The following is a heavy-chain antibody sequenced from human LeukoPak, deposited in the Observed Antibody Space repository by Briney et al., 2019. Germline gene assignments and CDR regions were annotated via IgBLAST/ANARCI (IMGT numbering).Heavy chain of an antibody. CDR3: ARGRIAARGRWFDP. D-gene: IGHD6-6*01. CDR2: MNPNSGNT. CDR1: GYTFTSYD. V-gene: IGHV1-8*01. Sequence: ASVTVSCKASGYTFTSYDINWVRQATGQGLEWMGWMNPNSGNTGYAQKFQGRVTMTRNTSISTAYMELSSLRSEDTAVYYCARGRIAARGRWFDPWGQGTLVTVSS. J-gene: IGHJ5*02.